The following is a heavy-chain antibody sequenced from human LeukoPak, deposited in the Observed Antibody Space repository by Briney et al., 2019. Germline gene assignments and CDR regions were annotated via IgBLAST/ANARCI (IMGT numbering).Heavy chain of an antibody. V-gene: IGHV3-21*01. J-gene: IGHJ4*02. Sequence: PGGSLRLSCAASGFTFSSYSMNWVRQAPGKGLEWVSSISSSSSYIYYADSVKGRFTTSRDNAKNSLYLQMNSLRAEDTAVYYCARGGLTGYYFDYWGQGTLVTVSS. D-gene: IGHD3-9*01. CDR1: GFTFSSYS. CDR3: ARGGLTGYYFDY. CDR2: ISSSSSYI.